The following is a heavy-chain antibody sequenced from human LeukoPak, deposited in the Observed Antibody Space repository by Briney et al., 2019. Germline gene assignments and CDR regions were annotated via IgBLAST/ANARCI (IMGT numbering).Heavy chain of an antibody. Sequence: PGGSLRLSCAASGFTFSNAWMSWVRQAPGKGREWVGRIKSKTDGGTTDYAAPVKGRFTISRDDSKNTLYLQMNSLKTEDTAVYYCTTDHCSSTSCYGLDYYYYGMDVWGQGTTVTVSS. CDR3: TTDHCSSTSCYGLDYYYYGMDV. CDR2: IKSKTDGGTT. D-gene: IGHD2-2*01. V-gene: IGHV3-15*01. CDR1: GFTFSNAW. J-gene: IGHJ6*02.